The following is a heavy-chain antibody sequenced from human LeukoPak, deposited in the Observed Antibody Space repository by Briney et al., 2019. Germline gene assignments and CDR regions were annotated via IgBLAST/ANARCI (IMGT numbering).Heavy chain of an antibody. D-gene: IGHD2-15*01. J-gene: IGHJ3*02. Sequence: GGSLRLSCAASGFTFSSSGMHWVRQAPGKGLEWVAVVSNDGSNKYYADSVKGRFTISRDSSRNTLYLQMSSLRPEDTALYYCAKDRGSRYCSGGRRSWDAFDIWGQGTMVTVSS. V-gene: IGHV3-30*18. CDR2: VSNDGSNK. CDR3: AKDRGSRYCSGGRRSWDAFDI. CDR1: GFTFSSSG.